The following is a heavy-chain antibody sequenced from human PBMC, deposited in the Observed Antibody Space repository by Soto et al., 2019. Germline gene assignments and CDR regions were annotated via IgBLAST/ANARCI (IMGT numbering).Heavy chain of an antibody. CDR2: IYHSGSA. D-gene: IGHD3-3*01. V-gene: IGHV4-38-2*01. CDR1: SYYIIGGFY. CDR3: ARVTIFEYWFDP. Sequence: PSEPQSLTYAVSSYYIIGGFYWAWIRQPPGKGLEWIGNIYHSGSAHYNPSLKSRVTMSVDTSKNNFSLRLTSVTAADTAVYYCARVTIFEYWFDPWGQGILVTVSS. J-gene: IGHJ5*02.